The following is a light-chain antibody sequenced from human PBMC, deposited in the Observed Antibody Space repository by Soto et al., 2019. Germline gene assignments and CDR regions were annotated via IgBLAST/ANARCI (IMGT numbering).Light chain of an antibody. J-gene: IGKJ1*01. V-gene: IGKV1-5*03. CDR2: KAS. CDR3: QHYNSYSET. CDR1: QSISIY. Sequence: DIQMTQSPSTLSASVGDRVTITCRASQSISIYLAWYQQKPGKAPKLLIYKASTLKSGVPSRFSGSGSGTEFTLTISSLQPEDFATYYCQHYNSYSETFGQGTKVDI.